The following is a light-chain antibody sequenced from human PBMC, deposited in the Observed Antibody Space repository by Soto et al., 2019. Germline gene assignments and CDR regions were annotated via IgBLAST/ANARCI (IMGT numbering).Light chain of an antibody. Sequence: DVVMNQSPLSLPVTLGQPASISCRSSQSLVDSDGNTYLNWFQQRPGQSPRRLFYKVSNRDSGVPDRFSGSGSGTDFTMKISRVEAEDVGGYYCMQGTHGPLTFGGGTRVEIK. CDR1: QSLVDSDGNTY. V-gene: IGKV2-30*01. J-gene: IGKJ4*01. CDR2: KVS. CDR3: MQGTHGPLT.